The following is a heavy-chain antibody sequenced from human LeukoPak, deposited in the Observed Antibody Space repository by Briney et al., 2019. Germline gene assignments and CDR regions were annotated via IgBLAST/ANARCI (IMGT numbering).Heavy chain of an antibody. CDR2: ISGSGGST. V-gene: IGHV3-23*01. J-gene: IGHJ4*02. CDR1: GFTFSSYA. CDR3: AKVSGPVHY. D-gene: IGHD5-12*01. Sequence: PGGSLRLSCAASGFTFSSYAMSWVRQAPGRGLEWVSAISGSGGSTYYADSVKGRFTISRDNSKNTLSLQMNCLRAEDTAVYYCAKVSGPVHYWGQGTLVTVSS.